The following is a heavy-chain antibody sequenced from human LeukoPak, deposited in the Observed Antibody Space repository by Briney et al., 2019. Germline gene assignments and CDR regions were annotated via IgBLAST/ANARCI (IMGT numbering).Heavy chain of an antibody. CDR2: ISSSGSTI. Sequence: TGGSLRLSCAASGFTFSTYAFHWVRQAPGKGLEWVSYISSSGSTIYYADSVKGRFTISRDNAKNSLYLQMNSLRAEDTAVYYCARDYGGSSPFDYWGQGTLVTVSS. D-gene: IGHD4-23*01. J-gene: IGHJ4*02. CDR1: GFTFSTYA. V-gene: IGHV3-48*03. CDR3: ARDYGGSSPFDY.